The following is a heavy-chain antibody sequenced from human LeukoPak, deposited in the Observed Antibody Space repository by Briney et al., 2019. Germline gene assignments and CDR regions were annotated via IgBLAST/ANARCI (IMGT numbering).Heavy chain of an antibody. Sequence: ASVKVSCKVSGYTLTELSMHWVRQAPGKGLEWMGWINTNTGNPTYAQGFTGRFVFSLDTSVSTAYLQISSLKAEDTAVYYCARALSLRGVIPGYWGQGTLVTVSS. CDR3: ARALSLRGVIPGY. CDR2: INTNTGNP. D-gene: IGHD3-10*01. J-gene: IGHJ4*02. V-gene: IGHV7-4-1*02. CDR1: GYTLTELS.